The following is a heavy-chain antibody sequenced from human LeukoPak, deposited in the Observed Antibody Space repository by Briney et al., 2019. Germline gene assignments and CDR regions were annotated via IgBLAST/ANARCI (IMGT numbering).Heavy chain of an antibody. CDR1: GFTFDDYA. CDR2: ISWNSGSI. D-gene: IGHD6-25*01. J-gene: IGHJ6*02. CDR3: AKDIAASKAEYYYYCMDV. Sequence: GRSLRLSCAASGFTFDDYAMHWVRQAPGKGLEWVSGISWNSGSIGYADSVKGRFTISRDNAKNSLYLQMNSLRAEDTALYYCAKDIAASKAEYYYYCMDVRGQGTTVTVSS. V-gene: IGHV3-9*01.